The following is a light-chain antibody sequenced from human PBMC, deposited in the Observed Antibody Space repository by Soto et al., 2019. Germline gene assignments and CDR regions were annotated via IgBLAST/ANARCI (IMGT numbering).Light chain of an antibody. CDR1: QSNSSY. V-gene: IGKV1-39*01. CDR3: QQSYSPARHI. Sequence: DIQMSQSPSSLSASVGDRVTITCRASQSNSSYLNWYQQKPGKAPKLLIYGASNLQSGVLSRFSGGRSGTEFTLTTSSLQPEDYATYYCQQSYSPARHIFGQGTKLEI. CDR2: GAS. J-gene: IGKJ2*01.